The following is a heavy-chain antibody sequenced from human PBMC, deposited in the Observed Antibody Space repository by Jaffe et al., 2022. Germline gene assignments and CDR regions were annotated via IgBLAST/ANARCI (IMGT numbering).Heavy chain of an antibody. CDR2: IRYDGSNK. J-gene: IGHJ4*02. CDR1: GFTFSSYG. D-gene: IGHD1-26*01. CDR3: AKDRSYHLGY. V-gene: IGHV3-30*02. Sequence: QVQLVESGGGVVQPGGSLRLSCAASGFTFSSYGMHWVRQAPGKGLEWVAFIRYDGSNKYYADSVKGRFTISRDNSKNTLYLQMNSLRAEDTAVYYCAKDRSYHLGYWGQGTLVTVSS.